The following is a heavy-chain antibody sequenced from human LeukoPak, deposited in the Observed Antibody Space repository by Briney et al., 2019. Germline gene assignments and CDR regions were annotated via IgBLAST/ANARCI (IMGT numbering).Heavy chain of an antibody. CDR2: IYYSGST. Sequence: SETLPLTCTVSGGSISSGDYYWSWIRQPPGKGLEWIGYIYYSGSTYYNPSLKSRVTISVDTSKNQFSLKLSSVTAADTAVYYCARGAGDTAMLEDYWGQGTLVTVSS. D-gene: IGHD5-18*01. J-gene: IGHJ4*02. V-gene: IGHV4-30-4*08. CDR3: ARGAGDTAMLEDY. CDR1: GGSISSGDYY.